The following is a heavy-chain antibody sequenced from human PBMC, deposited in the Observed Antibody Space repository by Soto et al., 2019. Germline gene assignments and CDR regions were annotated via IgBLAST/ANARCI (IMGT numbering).Heavy chain of an antibody. CDR1: GGSISSYY. Sequence: QVQLQESGPGLVKPSETLSLTCTVSGGSISSYYWSWIRQPPGKGLEWIGYIYYSGSTNYNPSLQCRVSISVHTAKNQFSLKLSSVTAANTAVYYCARLYGFSGFDYWGQGTLVTVSS. CDR2: IYYSGST. J-gene: IGHJ4*02. D-gene: IGHD6-25*01. CDR3: ARLYGFSGFDY. V-gene: IGHV4-59*08.